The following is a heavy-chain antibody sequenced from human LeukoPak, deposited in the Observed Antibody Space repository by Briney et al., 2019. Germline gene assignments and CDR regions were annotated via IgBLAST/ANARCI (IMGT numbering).Heavy chain of an antibody. D-gene: IGHD3-10*01. Sequence: PGRSLRLSCAASGFTFSSYAMHWVRQAPGKGLEWVAVISYDGSNKYYADSVKGRFTISRDNSKNTLYLQMNSLRAEDTAVYYCARDSSYNCYGSGSYFFYYYYYGMDVWGQGTTVTVSS. V-gene: IGHV3-30*04. CDR3: ARDSSYNCYGSGSYFFYYYYYGMDV. CDR2: ISYDGSNK. CDR1: GFTFSSYA. J-gene: IGHJ6*02.